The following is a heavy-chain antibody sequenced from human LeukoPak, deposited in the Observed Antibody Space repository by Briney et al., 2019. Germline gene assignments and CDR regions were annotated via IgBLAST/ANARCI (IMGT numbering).Heavy chain of an antibody. Sequence: GGALRLSCAASVFIFSGYAMHGVRQAPGKGLEGVAHISYDGSKKNYADSVQGRFTISRDSSKNTLYLQMNSLRADDTAVYYCARAPDGYNPYLDYWGQGTLVTVSS. CDR2: ISYDGSKK. CDR3: ARAPDGYNPYLDY. CDR1: VFIFSGYA. J-gene: IGHJ4*02. V-gene: IGHV3-30*01. D-gene: IGHD5-24*01.